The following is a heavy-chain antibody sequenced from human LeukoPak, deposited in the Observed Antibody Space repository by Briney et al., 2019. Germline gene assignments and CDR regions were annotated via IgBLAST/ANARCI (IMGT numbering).Heavy chain of an antibody. Sequence: SETLSLTCTVPGGSISSYYWSWIRQPPGKGLEWIGYIYYSGSTNYNPSLKSRVTISVDTSKNQFSLKLSSVTAADTAVYYCARAVGDYGDYYFDYWGQGTLVTVSS. D-gene: IGHD4-17*01. CDR3: ARAVGDYGDYYFDY. CDR2: IYYSGST. J-gene: IGHJ4*02. CDR1: GGSISSYY. V-gene: IGHV4-59*01.